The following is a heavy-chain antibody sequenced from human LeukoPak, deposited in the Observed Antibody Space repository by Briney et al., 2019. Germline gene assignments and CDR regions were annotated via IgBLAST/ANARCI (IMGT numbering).Heavy chain of an antibody. D-gene: IGHD2-2*02. J-gene: IGHJ3*02. V-gene: IGHV1-2*02. CDR1: GYTFTGYY. CDR2: INPNSGGT. Sequence: VASVKVSCKASGYTFTGYYMHWVRQAPGQGLEWMGWINPNSGGTNYAQKFQGRVTMTRDTSISTAYMELSRLRSDDTAVYYCARERSAVPADIDAFDIWGQGTMVTVSS. CDR3: ARERSAVPADIDAFDI.